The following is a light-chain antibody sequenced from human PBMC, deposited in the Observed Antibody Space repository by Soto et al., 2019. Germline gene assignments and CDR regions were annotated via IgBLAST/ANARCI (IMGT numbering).Light chain of an antibody. CDR3: QQFGSSPGFT. J-gene: IGKJ3*01. CDR1: QNINSRY. Sequence: EIVLTQSPGTLSLPPGERATLSCRASQNINSRYLAWYQQKPGQAPRLLIYGASSRATGIPDRFSGSGSGTDFTLTISRLEPEDFAVYYCQQFGSSPGFTFGPGTKVDIK. CDR2: GAS. V-gene: IGKV3-20*01.